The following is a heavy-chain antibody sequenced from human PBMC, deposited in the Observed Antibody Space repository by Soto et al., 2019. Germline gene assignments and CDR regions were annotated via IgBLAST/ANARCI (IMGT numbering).Heavy chain of an antibody. CDR3: AKEVIRSGYSYYYYGMDV. V-gene: IGHV3-30*18. D-gene: IGHD3-22*01. Sequence: GGSLRLSCAASGFTFSSYGMHWVRQAPGKGLEWVAVISYDGSNKYYADSVKGRFTISRDNSKNTLYLQMNSLRAEDTAVYYCAKEVIRSGYSYYYYGMDVWGQRTTVTVSS. CDR1: GFTFSSYG. CDR2: ISYDGSNK. J-gene: IGHJ6*02.